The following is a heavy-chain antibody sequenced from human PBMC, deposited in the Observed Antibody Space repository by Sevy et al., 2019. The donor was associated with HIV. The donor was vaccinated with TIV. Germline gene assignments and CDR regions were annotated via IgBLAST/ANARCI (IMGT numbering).Heavy chain of an antibody. V-gene: IGHV4-4*07. CDR3: ASSPSVSRGDCSGGSCYGTRREDWFDP. J-gene: IGHJ5*02. Sequence: SETLSLTCTVSGGSISSYYWSWIRQPAGKGLEWIGRIYTSGSTNYNPSLKSRVTMSVDTSKNQFSLKLGSVTAADTALYYCASSPSVSRGDCSGGSCYGTRREDWFDPWGQGTLVTVSS. CDR1: GGSISSYY. D-gene: IGHD2-15*01. CDR2: IYTSGST.